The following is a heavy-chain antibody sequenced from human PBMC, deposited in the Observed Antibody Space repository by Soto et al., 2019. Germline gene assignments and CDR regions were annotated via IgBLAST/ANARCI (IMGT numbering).Heavy chain of an antibody. CDR2: IIPLLDIT. V-gene: IGHV1-69*08. J-gene: IGHJ4*02. D-gene: IGHD5-12*01. CDR3: ARDSPIGSTFSGYDAIDY. Sequence: QVQLVQSGSEVKKPGSSVKVSCKASGGAFTNAIITWVRQAPGQGLEWMGRIIPLLDITNYAQQFQGRFTITADKSTSTANIKLNSLISEATAVYYCARDSPIGSTFSGYDAIDYWGQGTLVTVSS. CDR1: GGAFTNAI.